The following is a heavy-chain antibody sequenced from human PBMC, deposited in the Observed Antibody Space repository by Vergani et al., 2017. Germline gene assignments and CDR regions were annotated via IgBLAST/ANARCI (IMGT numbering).Heavy chain of an antibody. J-gene: IGHJ6*02. CDR1: GYTFTSYA. CDR3: ARGARGYYYYGMDV. Sequence: QVPLVQSGSALKTPGASVKVSCKASGYTFTSYAMNWVRQAPGQGLEWMGWINTNTGNPTYAQGFTGRFVFSLDTSVSTAYLQISSLKAEDTAVYYCARGARGYYYYGMDVWGQGTTVTVSS. V-gene: IGHV7-4-1*02. CDR2: INTNTGNP.